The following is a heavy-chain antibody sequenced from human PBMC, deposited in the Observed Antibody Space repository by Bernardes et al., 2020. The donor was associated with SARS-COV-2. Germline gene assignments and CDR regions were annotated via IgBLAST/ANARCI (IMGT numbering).Heavy chain of an antibody. D-gene: IGHD6-19*01. J-gene: IGHJ4*02. V-gene: IGHV3-23*01. CDR3: AKAPGTGWSSDYFDP. Sequence: GGSLRLSCAASGFTFSSCAMSWVRQAPGKGLEWVSHIGAGGDTYYANSVEGRFTVSRDNSKNTLFLQMSSLSADDTAVYYCAKAPGTGWSSDYFDPWGQGTLVTVSS. CDR1: GFTFSSCA. CDR2: IGAGGDT.